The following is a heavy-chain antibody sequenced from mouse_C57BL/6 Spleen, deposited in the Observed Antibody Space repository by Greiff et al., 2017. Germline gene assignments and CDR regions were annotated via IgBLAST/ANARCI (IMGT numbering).Heavy chain of an antibody. CDR2: INPGSGGT. D-gene: IGHD1-1*01. CDR1: GYAFTNYL. Sequence: QVQLQQSGAELVRPGTSVKVSCKASGYAFTNYLIEWVKQRPGQGLEWIGVINPGSGGTNYNGKFKGKATLTADKSSSTAYMQLSSLTSEDSAVYFCARGDYYGSRDYWGQGTTLTVSS. CDR3: ARGDYYGSRDY. V-gene: IGHV1-54*01. J-gene: IGHJ2*01.